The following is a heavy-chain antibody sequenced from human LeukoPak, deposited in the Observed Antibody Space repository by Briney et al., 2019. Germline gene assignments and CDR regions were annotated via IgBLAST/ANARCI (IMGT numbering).Heavy chain of an antibody. V-gene: IGHV4-61*08. CDR3: ARTGNYYDSSGYWGWIDY. CDR1: GGSISSGGYS. J-gene: IGHJ4*02. CDR2: IYHSGST. Sequence: PSETLSLTCAVSGGSISSGGYSWSWIRQPPGKGLEWIGYIYHSGSTNYNPSLKSRVTISIDMSMNQFSLKLSSVTAADTAVYYCARTGNYYDSSGYWGWIDYWGQGTLVTVSS. D-gene: IGHD3-22*01.